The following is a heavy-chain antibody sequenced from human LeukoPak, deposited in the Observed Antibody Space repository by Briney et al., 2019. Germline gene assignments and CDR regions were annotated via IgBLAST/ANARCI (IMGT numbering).Heavy chain of an antibody. J-gene: IGHJ6*02. V-gene: IGHV4-31*03. CDR3: ARYGDYRSDYYYCGMDV. CDR1: GGSISSGGYY. CDR2: IYYSGST. Sequence: SETLSLTCTVSGGSISSGGYYWSWIRQHPGKGLEWIGYIYYSGSTYYNPSLKSRVTISVDTSKNQFSLKLSSVTAADTAVYYCARYGDYRSDYYYCGMDVWGQGTTVTVSS. D-gene: IGHD4-17*01.